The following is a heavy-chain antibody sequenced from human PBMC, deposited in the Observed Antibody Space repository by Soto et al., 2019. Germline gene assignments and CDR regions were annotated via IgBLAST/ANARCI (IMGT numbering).Heavy chain of an antibody. V-gene: IGHV1-69*06. Sequence: QVQLVQSGAEVKKPGSSVKVSCKASGGTFSSNAIRLVRQAPGQGLEWMGGIIPIYASPNYAQNFQGRVTVTADKATSTAYLELRRLTFADSAIYYCAVTVTGSRSPLAHWGRGTLVSVSS. CDR3: AVTVTGSRSPLAH. D-gene: IGHD3-9*01. CDR1: GGTFSSNA. CDR2: IIPIYASP. J-gene: IGHJ4*02.